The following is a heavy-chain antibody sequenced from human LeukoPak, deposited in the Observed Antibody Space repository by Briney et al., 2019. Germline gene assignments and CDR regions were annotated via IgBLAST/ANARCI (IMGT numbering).Heavy chain of an antibody. CDR2: ISSSSNYR. CDR1: GFTFSVYS. Sequence: GGSLRLSCAASGFTFSVYSMNWVRQAPGKGLEWVSSISSSSNYRYYADSVKGRFTISRDNAKNSLYLQMNSLRAEDTAVYYCANGILLIDYWGQGTLVTVSS. D-gene: IGHD1-26*01. J-gene: IGHJ4*02. V-gene: IGHV3-21*01. CDR3: ANGILLIDY.